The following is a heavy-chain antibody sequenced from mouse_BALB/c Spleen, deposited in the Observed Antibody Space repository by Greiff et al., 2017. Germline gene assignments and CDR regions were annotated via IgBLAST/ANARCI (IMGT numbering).Heavy chain of an antibody. V-gene: IGHV5-6-5*01. CDR1: GFTFSSYA. CDR2: ISSGGST. CDR3: ARSMITTYYFDY. J-gene: IGHJ2*01. Sequence: EVKLVESGGGLVKPGGSLKLSCAASGFTFSSYAMSWVRQTPEKRLEWVASISSGGSTYYPDSVKGRFTISRDNARNILYLQMSSLRSEDTAMYYCARSMITTYYFDYWGQGTTLTVSS. D-gene: IGHD2-4*01.